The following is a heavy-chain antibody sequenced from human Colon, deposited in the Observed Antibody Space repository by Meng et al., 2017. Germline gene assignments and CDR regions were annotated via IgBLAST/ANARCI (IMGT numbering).Heavy chain of an antibody. CDR1: GFTFSNYA. CDR2: ISRSDSST. D-gene: IGHD6-6*01. Sequence: VYLVESGGGLVQPGGSLGLACDALGFTFSNYAGSWVRQAPGKGLEWVSSISRSDSSTYYIDSVKGRFTVSRDTSKNTLYLQMNSLRADDSAVYYCAKLVGDPFVWGQGTLVTVSS. CDR3: AKLVGDPFV. J-gene: IGHJ4*02. V-gene: IGHV3-23*04.